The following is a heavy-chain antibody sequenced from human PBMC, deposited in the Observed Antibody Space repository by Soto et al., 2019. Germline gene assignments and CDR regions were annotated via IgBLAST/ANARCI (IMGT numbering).Heavy chain of an antibody. Sequence: WASVKVSCKASGGTFSSYAISWVRQAPGQGLEWMGGIIPIFGTANYAQKFQGRVTITADESTSTAYMELSSLRSEDTAVYYCARVGWFGELFADYWGQGTLVTVSS. CDR3: ARVGWFGELFADY. CDR1: GGTFSSYA. CDR2: IIPIFGTA. J-gene: IGHJ4*02. D-gene: IGHD3-10*01. V-gene: IGHV1-69*13.